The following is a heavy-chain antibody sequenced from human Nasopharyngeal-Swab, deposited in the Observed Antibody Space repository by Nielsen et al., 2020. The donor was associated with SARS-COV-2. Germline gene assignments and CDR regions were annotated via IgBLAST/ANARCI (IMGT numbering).Heavy chain of an antibody. CDR2: ISSSSSYI. V-gene: IGHV3-21*01. CDR1: GFTFSSYS. Sequence: GGSLRLSCAASGFTFSSYSMNWVRQAPGKGLEWVSSISSSSSYIYYADSVKGRFTISRDNAKNSLYLQMNSLRAEDTAVYYCARSTSYYDFWSGYSFNYYYYYYMDVWGKGTTVTVSS. D-gene: IGHD3-3*01. J-gene: IGHJ6*03. CDR3: ARSTSYYDFWSGYSFNYYYYYYMDV.